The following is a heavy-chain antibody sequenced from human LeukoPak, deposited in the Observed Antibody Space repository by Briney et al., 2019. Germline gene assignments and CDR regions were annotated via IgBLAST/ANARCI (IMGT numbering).Heavy chain of an antibody. CDR2: IYYSGST. CDR1: GGSISSYY. J-gene: IGHJ4*02. V-gene: IGHV4-59*08. Sequence: SETLSLTCTVSGGSISSYYWSWIRQPPGKGLEWIGYIYYSGSTSYNPSLKSRVTISVDTSKNQFSRKLSSVTAADTAVYYCARQVPPEYSSSSGFDYWGQGTLVTVSS. CDR3: ARQVPPEYSSSSGFDY. D-gene: IGHD6-6*01.